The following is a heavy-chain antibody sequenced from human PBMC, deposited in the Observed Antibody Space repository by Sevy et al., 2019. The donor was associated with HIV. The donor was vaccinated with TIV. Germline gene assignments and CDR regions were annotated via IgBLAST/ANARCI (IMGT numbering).Heavy chain of an antibody. CDR3: ARRVAAAGQGNEYFQH. Sequence: SETLSLTCTVSGGSITDKKYYWAWIRQPPGKGLEWIGSISYGGSTYYNPSLQSRVTLSVDTSKNQFSLNLSSVTAADTAKYYCARRVAAAGQGNEYFQHWGRGTLVTVSS. V-gene: IGHV4-39*01. J-gene: IGHJ1*01. D-gene: IGHD6-13*01. CDR1: GGSITDKKYY. CDR2: ISYGGST.